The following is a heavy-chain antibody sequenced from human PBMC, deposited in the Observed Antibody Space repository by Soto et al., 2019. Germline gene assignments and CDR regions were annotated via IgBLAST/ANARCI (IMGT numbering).Heavy chain of an antibody. Sequence: SETLSLTCAVYGGSFSGYYWSWIRQPPGKGLEWIGEINHSGSTNYNPSLKSRVTISVDTSKNQFSLKLSSVTAADTAVYYCVRGISGGYYYGSGSHKYYFDYWGQGTLVTVSS. CDR1: GGSFSGYY. CDR2: INHSGST. D-gene: IGHD3-10*01. V-gene: IGHV4-34*01. J-gene: IGHJ4*02. CDR3: VRGISGGYYYGSGSHKYYFDY.